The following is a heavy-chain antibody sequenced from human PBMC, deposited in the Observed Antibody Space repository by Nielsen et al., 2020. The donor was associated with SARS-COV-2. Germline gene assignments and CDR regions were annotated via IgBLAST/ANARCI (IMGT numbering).Heavy chain of an antibody. V-gene: IGHV2-26*01. J-gene: IGHJ5*02. CDR2: IFSNDEK. D-gene: IGHD2-2*01. Sequence: WIRQPPGKALEWLAHIFSNDEKSYSTSLKSRLTISKDTSKSQVVLTMTNMDPVDTATYYCGRIRASQCNGTSCYLHWFHPWGQGTLVTVSS. CDR3: GRIRASQCNGTSCYLHWFHP.